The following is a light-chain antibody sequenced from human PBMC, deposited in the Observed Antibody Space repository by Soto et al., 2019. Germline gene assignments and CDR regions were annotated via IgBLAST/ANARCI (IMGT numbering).Light chain of an antibody. V-gene: IGKV3-15*01. CDR2: GAS. Sequence: EIVMTQSPATLSVSPGERATLSCRASQSVSSNLAWYQQKPGQAPRLLIYGASTRATGSPARFSGSGSGTEFTLTISSLQFEDFAVYYCQQYNNWPQTFGQGTKLEIK. CDR3: QQYNNWPQT. J-gene: IGKJ2*01. CDR1: QSVSSN.